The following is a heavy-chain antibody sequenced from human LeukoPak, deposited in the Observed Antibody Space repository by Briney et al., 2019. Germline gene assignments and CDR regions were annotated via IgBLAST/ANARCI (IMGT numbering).Heavy chain of an antibody. D-gene: IGHD2-15*01. V-gene: IGHV3-30*04. Sequence: HAGGSLRLSCAASRFIFSNYAMHWVRQAPGKGLDWVAVISYHGRDQFYADSVKGRFTISRDSSKDTLYLQMNSLRTEDTAVYHCVRQDCSGGSCYLDYWGQGTLVTVSS. J-gene: IGHJ4*02. CDR2: ISYHGRDQ. CDR3: VRQDCSGGSCYLDY. CDR1: RFIFSNYA.